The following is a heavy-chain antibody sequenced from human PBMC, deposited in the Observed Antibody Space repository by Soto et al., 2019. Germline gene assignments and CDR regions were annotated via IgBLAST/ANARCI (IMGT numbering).Heavy chain of an antibody. CDR1: GGSFSDYY. J-gene: IGHJ3*02. Sequence: PSETLSLTCVVYGGSFSDYYWSWIRQPPGKGLEWIGEINHSGSTNYNPSLKSRVTISVDTSKNQFSLKLSSVTAADTAVYYCARGEVGATAAFDIWGQGTMVTVSS. V-gene: IGHV4-34*01. CDR2: INHSGST. D-gene: IGHD1-26*01. CDR3: ARGEVGATAAFDI.